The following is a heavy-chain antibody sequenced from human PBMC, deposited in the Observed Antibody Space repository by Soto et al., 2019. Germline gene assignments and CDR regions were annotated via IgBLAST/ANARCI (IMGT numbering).Heavy chain of an antibody. Sequence: GASVKVSCKASGYTFTGYYIHWVREAPGQGLEWMGWINPQTGGTSYAQKFQGGVTLSRDTSINTAYLELSRLTFDDAAVYFCARERYQVISDGMDVWGQGTTVTVSS. CDR2: INPQTGGT. CDR1: GYTFTGYY. J-gene: IGHJ6*02. V-gene: IGHV1-2*02. D-gene: IGHD2-2*01. CDR3: ARERYQVISDGMDV.